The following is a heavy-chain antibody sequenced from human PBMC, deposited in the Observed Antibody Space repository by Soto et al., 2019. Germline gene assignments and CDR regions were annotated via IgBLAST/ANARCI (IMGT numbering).Heavy chain of an antibody. D-gene: IGHD3-3*01. J-gene: IGHJ4*02. CDR1: GGTFSSYA. CDR3: ARDGDQGANLDYTTSPPIDC. CDR2: IIPMFGRA. V-gene: IGHV1-69*12. Sequence: QVQLVQSGAEVKKPGSSVKVSCKASGGTFSSYAITWVRQAPGQGLEWMGGIIPMFGRANYAQRFQGRVTISADESTNTAYMELSSLRSEDTAVYYCARDGDQGANLDYTTSPPIDCWGQGTLVTVSS.